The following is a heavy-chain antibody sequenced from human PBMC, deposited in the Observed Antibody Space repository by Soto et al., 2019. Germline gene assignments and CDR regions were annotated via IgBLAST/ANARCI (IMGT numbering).Heavy chain of an antibody. CDR2: IYHSGST. V-gene: IGHV4-4*02. CDR1: GGSISSSNW. D-gene: IGHD6-13*01. J-gene: IGHJ4*02. Sequence: SLSLTCAVSGGSISSSNWWSWVRQPPGKGLEWIGEIYHSGSTNYNPSLKSRVTISVDKSKNQFSLKLSSVTAADTAVYYCARVIAAAGNFDYWGQGTLGTVPQ. CDR3: ARVIAAAGNFDY.